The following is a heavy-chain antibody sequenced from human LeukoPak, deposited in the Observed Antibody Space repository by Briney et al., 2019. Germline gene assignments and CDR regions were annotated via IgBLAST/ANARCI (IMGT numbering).Heavy chain of an antibody. D-gene: IGHD5-18*01. CDR2: LIASGSTT. Sequence: GGSLRLSCAASGFAFSKYAMSWVRQAPGKGLEWVSSLIASGSTTYYADSVKGRFTISRDNSKNTFHLQMDSLRAEDAAVYYCAKNAGYSYGLYYFDYWGQGTLVTVSS. J-gene: IGHJ4*02. CDR1: GFAFSKYA. CDR3: AKNAGYSYGLYYFDY. V-gene: IGHV3-23*01.